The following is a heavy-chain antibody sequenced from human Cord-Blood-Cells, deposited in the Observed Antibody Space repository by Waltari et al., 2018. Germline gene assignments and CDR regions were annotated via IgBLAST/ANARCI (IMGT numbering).Heavy chain of an antibody. CDR1: GGSISSYY. D-gene: IGHD6-13*01. J-gene: IGHJ3*02. V-gene: IGHV4-59*01. CDR3: ARANSSSWYAFDI. Sequence: QVQLPVSGPGLVKPSETLSLTCTASGGSISSYYWSWTRQPPGTGLGWIGYIYYSGSTNYNPSLKSRVTISVDTSKNQFSLKLSSVTAADTAVYYCARANSSSWYAFDIWGQGTMVTVSS. CDR2: IYYSGST.